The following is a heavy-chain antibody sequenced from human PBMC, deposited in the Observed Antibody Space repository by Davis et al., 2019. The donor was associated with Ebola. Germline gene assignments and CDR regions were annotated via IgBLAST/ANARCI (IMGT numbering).Heavy chain of an antibody. Sequence: ASVKVSCKASGYTFTSYAMNWVRQAPGQGLEWMGWISAYSGNTVYAQNFQGRVTMTTHTSTRTAYMDLRSLRSDDTAVYYCARAQFPTTSDHWGQGTLVTVSS. D-gene: IGHD1-1*01. J-gene: IGHJ4*02. CDR3: ARAQFPTTSDH. CDR1: GYTFTSYA. V-gene: IGHV1-18*01. CDR2: ISAYSGNT.